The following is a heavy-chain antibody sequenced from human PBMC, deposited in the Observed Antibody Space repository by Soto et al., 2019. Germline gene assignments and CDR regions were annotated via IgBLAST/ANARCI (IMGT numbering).Heavy chain of an antibody. D-gene: IGHD1-1*01. CDR2: ISPYNGNT. CDR1: GYTFISYG. Sequence: HVQLVQSGAEVKKPGASLKVSCKASGYTFISYGVSWVRQAPGQGLEWLGWISPYNGNTNYAQKFQGRITMTTDTSTSTVYVYLRSLRTDDTAVYYCARDQTKWRTDAFDIWGQGTMVVVSS. CDR3: ARDQTKWRTDAFDI. V-gene: IGHV1-18*01. J-gene: IGHJ3*02.